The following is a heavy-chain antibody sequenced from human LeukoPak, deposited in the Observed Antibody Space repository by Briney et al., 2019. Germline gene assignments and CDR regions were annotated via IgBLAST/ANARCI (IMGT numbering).Heavy chain of an antibody. D-gene: IGHD4-11*01. CDR3: ARRQTLTTVTTNLYYFDY. J-gene: IGHJ4*02. Sequence: SETLSLTCAVSGYSISSGYYWGRIRQPPGKGLEWIGSIYHSGSTYYNPSLKSRVTISVDTSKNQFSLKLSSVTAADTAVYYCARRQTLTTVTTNLYYFDYWGQGTLVTVSS. V-gene: IGHV4-38-2*01. CDR2: IYHSGST. CDR1: GYSISSGYY.